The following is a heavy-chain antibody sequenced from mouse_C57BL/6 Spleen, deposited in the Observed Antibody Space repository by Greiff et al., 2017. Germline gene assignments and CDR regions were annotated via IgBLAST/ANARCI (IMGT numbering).Heavy chain of an antibody. V-gene: IGHV1-59*01. J-gene: IGHJ4*01. Sequence: QVQLQQPGAELVRPGTSVKLSCKASGYTFTSYWMHWVKQRPGQGFEWIGVIDPSDSYTNYNQKFKGKATLTVDTSSSTAYMQLSSLTSEDSAVYYCARSTNWGGMDYWGQGTSVTVSS. CDR2: IDPSDSYT. CDR1: GYTFTSYW. CDR3: ARSTNWGGMDY. D-gene: IGHD4-1*01.